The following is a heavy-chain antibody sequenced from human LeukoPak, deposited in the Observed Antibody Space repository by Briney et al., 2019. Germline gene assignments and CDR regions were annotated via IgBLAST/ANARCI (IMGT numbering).Heavy chain of an antibody. V-gene: IGHV3-48*02. Sequence: GGSLRLSCAVSTFTSNHYGMNWVRQAPGKGLEWISYISSSGSTINYADSVKGRFTISRDSAKNSLYLQMNSLRDEDTAVYYCARDRDSGDYTAAPGDYWGQGTLVTVSS. D-gene: IGHD4-17*01. CDR2: ISSSGSTI. CDR1: TFTSNHYG. CDR3: ARDRDSGDYTAAPGDY. J-gene: IGHJ4*02.